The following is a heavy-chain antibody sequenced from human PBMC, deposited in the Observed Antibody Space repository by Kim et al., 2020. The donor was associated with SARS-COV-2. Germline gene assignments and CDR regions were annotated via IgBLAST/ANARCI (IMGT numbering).Heavy chain of an antibody. CDR2: INTNTGNP. CDR3: AREGGQHYYYGMDV. D-gene: IGHD1-26*01. Sequence: ASVKVSCKASGYTFTSYAMNWVRQAPGQGLEWMGWINTNTGNPTYAQGFTGRFVFSLDTSVSTAYLQISSLKAEDTAVYYCAREGGQHYYYGMDVWGQGTTVTVSS. V-gene: IGHV7-4-1*02. CDR1: GYTFTSYA. J-gene: IGHJ6*02.